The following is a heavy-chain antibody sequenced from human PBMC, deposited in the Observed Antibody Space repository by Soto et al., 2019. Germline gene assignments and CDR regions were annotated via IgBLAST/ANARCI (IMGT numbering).Heavy chain of an antibody. V-gene: IGHV3-23*01. Sequence: EVQLLESGGGLVQPGGSLRLSCAASGFTFSSYAMRWVRQAPGKGLEWVSAVSGSGGSTYYADSVKGRFTISRDNSKNTLYLQMNSLRAEDTAVYYCARRGSGSYYDYWGQGTLVTVSS. CDR3: ARRGSGSYYDY. CDR1: GFTFSSYA. D-gene: IGHD1-26*01. CDR2: VSGSGGST. J-gene: IGHJ4*02.